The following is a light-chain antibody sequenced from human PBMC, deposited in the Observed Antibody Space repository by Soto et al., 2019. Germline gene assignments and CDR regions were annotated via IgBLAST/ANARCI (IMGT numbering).Light chain of an antibody. CDR2: GAS. Sequence: EIVLTQSPGTLSLSPGERATLSCRASQSVSSSYLAWYQQNPGQAPRLLIYGASSRATGIPDRFSGSGSGTDFTLTIRRLEPEDFAVYYCQQYGSSLLTFGGGTKVEIK. CDR3: QQYGSSLLT. J-gene: IGKJ4*01. V-gene: IGKV3-20*01. CDR1: QSVSSSY.